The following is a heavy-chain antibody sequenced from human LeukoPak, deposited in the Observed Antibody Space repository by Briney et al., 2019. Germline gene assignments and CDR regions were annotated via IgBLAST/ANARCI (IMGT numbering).Heavy chain of an antibody. V-gene: IGHV1-2*02. D-gene: IGHD2-2*01. CDR1: GYTFTGYY. CDR3: ARDNQVPQYLDV. CDR2: INPNSGGT. J-gene: IGHJ6*03. Sequence: ASVKVSCSSSGYTFTGYYVHGVRQAPGQRREGMGWINPNSGGTYYAQTFQDRVTMTSDTSIRTPYTELTRLRSDDTAVYYCARDNQVPQYLDVWGKGTTVTVSS.